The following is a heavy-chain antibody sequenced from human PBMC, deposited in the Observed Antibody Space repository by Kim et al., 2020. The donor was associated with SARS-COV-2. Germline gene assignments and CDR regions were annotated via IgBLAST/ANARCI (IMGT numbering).Heavy chain of an antibody. CDR1: GFTFDDYT. V-gene: IGHV3-43*01. CDR3: AKIGGVYGSGSLLGDY. D-gene: IGHD3-10*01. CDR2: ISWDGGST. Sequence: GGSLRLSCAASGFTFDDYTMHWVRQAPGKGLEWVSLISWDGGSTYYADSVKGRFTISRDNSKNSLYLQMNSLRTEDTALYYCAKIGGVYGSGSLLGDYWGQGTLVTVSS. J-gene: IGHJ4*02.